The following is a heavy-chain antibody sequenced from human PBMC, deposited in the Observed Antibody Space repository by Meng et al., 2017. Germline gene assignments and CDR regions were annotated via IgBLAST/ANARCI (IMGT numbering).Heavy chain of an antibody. V-gene: IGHV1-3*01. CDR3: ARGGSSWSYFDY. Sequence: ASLMVSCKASGYTFTSYAMHWLRQAPGQRLEWMGWINAGNGNTKYSQNFQGRATITRVTSASTAYTESSSLRYEDTAVYYCARGGSSWSYFDYWGQGTLVTVSS. D-gene: IGHD6-13*01. J-gene: IGHJ4*02. CDR2: INAGNGNT. CDR1: GYTFTSYA.